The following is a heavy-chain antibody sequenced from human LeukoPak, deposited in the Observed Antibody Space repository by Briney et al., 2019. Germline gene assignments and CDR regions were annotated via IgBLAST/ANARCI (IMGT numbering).Heavy chain of an antibody. CDR2: VSGTTDTT. J-gene: IGHJ4*02. CDR3: AKDPSNYYYYGSDD. Sequence: QPGGSLRLSCGASGLTVRTYAMTWVRQAPGKGLEWVSSVSGTTDTTYYADSVKGRFTISRDNSKNTLYLQMNSLRAEDTAVYYCAKDPSNYYYYGSDDWGQGTLVTVSS. V-gene: IGHV3-23*01. D-gene: IGHD3-10*01. CDR1: GLTVRTYA.